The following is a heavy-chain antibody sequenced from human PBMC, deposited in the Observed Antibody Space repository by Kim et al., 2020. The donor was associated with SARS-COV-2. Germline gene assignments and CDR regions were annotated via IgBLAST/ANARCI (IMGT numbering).Heavy chain of an antibody. CDR3: ARLLVPAAIPRYYYYMDV. CDR1: GGSISSYY. CDR2: IYYSGST. J-gene: IGHJ6*03. V-gene: IGHV4-59*08. Sequence: SETLSLTCTVSGGSISSYYWSWIRQPPGKGLEWIGYIYYSGSTNYNPSLKSRVTISVDTSKNQFSLKLSSVTAADTAVYYCARLLVPAAIPRYYYYMDVWGKGTTVTVSS. D-gene: IGHD2-2*02.